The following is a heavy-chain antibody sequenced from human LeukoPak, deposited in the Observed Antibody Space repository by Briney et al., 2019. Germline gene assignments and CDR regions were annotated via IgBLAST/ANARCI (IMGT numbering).Heavy chain of an antibody. Sequence: PSETLSLTCTVSGGSISGYYWGWIRQPPGKGLEYIGFIFYSGTTNYNPSLKSRVTISVDTSKNQFSLKLSSVTAADTAVYYCARDYYGSGSYYAPFDPWGQGTLVTVSS. CDR2: IFYSGTT. CDR3: ARDYYGSGSYYAPFDP. V-gene: IGHV4-59*12. D-gene: IGHD3-10*01. J-gene: IGHJ5*02. CDR1: GGSISGYY.